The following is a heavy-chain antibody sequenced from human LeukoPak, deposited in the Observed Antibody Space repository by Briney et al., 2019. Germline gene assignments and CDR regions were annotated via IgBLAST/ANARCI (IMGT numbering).Heavy chain of an antibody. CDR2: IYYSVTT. CDR3: ASYSPDWDFDY. CDR1: GVSVTNHY. D-gene: IGHD3/OR15-3a*01. Sequence: PSETLSLTCTVSGVSVTNHYWSWIRQPAGKGLEWIGLIYYSVTTNYNPSLKSRVSMPVDTSKNQFSLKVNSVTAADTAVYYCASYSPDWDFDYWGQGTLVTVSS. J-gene: IGHJ4*02. V-gene: IGHV4-4*07.